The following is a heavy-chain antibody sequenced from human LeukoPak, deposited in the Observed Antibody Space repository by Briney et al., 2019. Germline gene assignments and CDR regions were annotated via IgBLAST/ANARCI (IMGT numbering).Heavy chain of an antibody. J-gene: IGHJ6*02. D-gene: IGHD6-13*01. Sequence: ASVKVSCKASGYTFTGYYMHWVRQAPGQGLEWMGWINPNSGGTNYAQKLQGRVTMTTDTSTSTAYMELRSLRSDDTAVYYCALAAAGMNYYYYYGMDVWGQGTTVTVSS. CDR3: ALAAAGMNYYYYYGMDV. CDR1: GYTFTGYY. CDR2: INPNSGGT. V-gene: IGHV1-2*02.